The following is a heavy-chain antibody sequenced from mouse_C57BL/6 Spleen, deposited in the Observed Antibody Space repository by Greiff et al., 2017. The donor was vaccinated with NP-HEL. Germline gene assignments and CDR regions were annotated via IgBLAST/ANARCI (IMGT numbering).Heavy chain of an antibody. Sequence: VQRVESGPGLVQPSQSLSITCTVSGFSLTSYGVHWVRQSPGKGLEWLGVIWSGGSTDYNAAFISRLSISKDNSKSQVFFKMNSLQADDTAIYYCARNWDYGSSYCAMDYWGQGTSVTVSS. CDR2: IWSGGST. CDR1: GFSLTSYG. J-gene: IGHJ4*01. D-gene: IGHD1-1*01. V-gene: IGHV2-2*01. CDR3: ARNWDYGSSYCAMDY.